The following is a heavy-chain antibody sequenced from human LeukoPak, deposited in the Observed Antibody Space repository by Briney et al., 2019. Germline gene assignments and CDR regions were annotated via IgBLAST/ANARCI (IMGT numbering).Heavy chain of an antibody. CDR3: ARDLSMTMVVTRDALDI. D-gene: IGHD4-23*01. CDR2: INPNSGGT. J-gene: IGHJ3*02. V-gene: IGHV1-2*06. Sequence: ASVKVSCKASGYSFTGYYMHWVRQAPGQGLEWMGRINPNSGGTNYAQKSQGRVTMTRDTSISTAYMELSSLRSDDTAVYYCARDLSMTMVVTRDALDIWGQGTMVTVSS. CDR1: GYSFTGYY.